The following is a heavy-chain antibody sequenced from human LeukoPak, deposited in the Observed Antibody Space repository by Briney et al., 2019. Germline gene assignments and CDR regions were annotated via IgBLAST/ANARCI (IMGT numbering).Heavy chain of an antibody. Sequence: GGSLRLSCAASGFTFSAFWMSWVRQGPGKGLEWVASIKPDGSDSHHVDSVMGRFTISRDNAKNLLYLQMDSLSAEDTAVYYCARLFGGVTTFDYWGQGALVTVSS. V-gene: IGHV3-7*01. D-gene: IGHD4-17*01. CDR3: ARLFGGVTTFDY. CDR2: IKPDGSDS. J-gene: IGHJ4*02. CDR1: GFTFSAFW.